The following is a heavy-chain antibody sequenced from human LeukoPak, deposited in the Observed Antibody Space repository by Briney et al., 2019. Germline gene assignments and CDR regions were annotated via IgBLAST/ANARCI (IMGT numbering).Heavy chain of an antibody. CDR2: INPNSGGT. V-gene: IGHV1-2*02. CDR1: GYTFTGYY. Sequence: ASVKVSCKASGYTFTGYYMHWVRQAPGQGLEWMGWINPNSGGTNYAQKFQGRVTMTRDASISTAYMELSRLRSDDTAVYYCARDRDYGSGIFDYWGQGTLVTVSS. J-gene: IGHJ4*02. D-gene: IGHD3-10*01. CDR3: ARDRDYGSGIFDY.